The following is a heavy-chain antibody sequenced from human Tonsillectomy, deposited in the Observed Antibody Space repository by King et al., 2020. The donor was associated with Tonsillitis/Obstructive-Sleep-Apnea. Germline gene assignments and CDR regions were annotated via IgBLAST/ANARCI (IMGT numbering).Heavy chain of an antibody. D-gene: IGHD2-2*01. CDR1: GFTFSSYA. J-gene: IGHJ6*03. CDR2: ISYDGSNK. CDR3: ARVHKEQYQLGGYNYYYYYMDV. V-gene: IGHV3-30*01. Sequence: QLVQSGGGVVQPGRSLRLSCAASGFTFSSYAMHWVRQAPGKGLEWVAVISYDGSNKYYADSVKGRFTISRDNSKNTLYLQMNSLRAEGTAVYYCARVHKEQYQLGGYNYYYYYMDVWGKGTTVTVSS.